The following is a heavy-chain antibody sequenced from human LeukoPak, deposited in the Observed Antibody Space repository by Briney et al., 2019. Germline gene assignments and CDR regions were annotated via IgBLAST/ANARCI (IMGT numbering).Heavy chain of an antibody. CDR3: ARDGYCSSTSCYSKVYYYYHYMDV. D-gene: IGHD2-2*03. CDR2: ISAYNGNT. J-gene: IGHJ6*03. V-gene: IGHV1-18*01. CDR1: GYTFTSYG. Sequence: ASVKVSCKASGYTFTSYGISWVRQAPGQGLEWMGWISAYNGNTNYAQKLQGRVTMTTDTSTSTAYMELRSLRSDDTAVYYCARDGYCSSTSCYSKVYYYYHYMDVWGKGTTVTVSS.